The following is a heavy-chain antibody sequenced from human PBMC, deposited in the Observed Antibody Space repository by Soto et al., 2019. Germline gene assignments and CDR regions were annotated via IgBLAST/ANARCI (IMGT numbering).Heavy chain of an antibody. J-gene: IGHJ6*02. Sequence: QVQLQESGPGLVKPSGTLSLTCAVSGASISSSYWWCWVRQPPGKGLELIGESHHSTGTTSNPLLKIRVTISVNKSKQQLSLRLTSVTVADTAVYYCARNDVDHVDVWGQGNTVTVSS. CDR2: SHHSTGT. V-gene: IGHV4-4*02. CDR1: GASISSSYW. CDR3: ARNDVDHVDV. D-gene: IGHD3-16*01.